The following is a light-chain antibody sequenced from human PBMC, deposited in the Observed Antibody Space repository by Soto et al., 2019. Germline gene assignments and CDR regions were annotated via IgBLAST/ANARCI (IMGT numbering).Light chain of an antibody. CDR3: QQSYSTQFA. CDR2: AAS. CDR1: QSITTF. V-gene: IGKV1-39*01. Sequence: DIQVTQSPSSLSASVGDRVTITCRASQSITTFLNWYQQKPGNAPKLLIYAASSLQSGVPSRFSGSGSGTDFTLTISSLQPEDFATYYCQQSYSTQFAFGPGTKVDIK. J-gene: IGKJ3*01.